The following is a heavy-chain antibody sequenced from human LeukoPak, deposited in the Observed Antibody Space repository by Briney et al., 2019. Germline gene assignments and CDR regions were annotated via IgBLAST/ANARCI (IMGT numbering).Heavy chain of an antibody. Sequence: SETLSLTCAVYGGSFSGYYWSWIRKPPGKGLEWLGEINNSGSTNYNPSLNRQFTISVDTSKNQFSLKLSSVTAADTAVYYCASCGGNSTIDAFDIWGQGTMVTVSS. D-gene: IGHD4-23*01. CDR1: GGSFSGYY. V-gene: IGHV4-34*01. CDR3: ASCGGNSTIDAFDI. J-gene: IGHJ3*02. CDR2: INNSGST.